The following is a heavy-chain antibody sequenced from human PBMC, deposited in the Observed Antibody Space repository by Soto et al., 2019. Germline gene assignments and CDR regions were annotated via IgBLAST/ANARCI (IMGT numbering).Heavy chain of an antibody. Sequence: QVHLVQSGAEVKKPGASVNVSCKTSGYTFTRNGISWVRQAPGQGLEWMGWISPNSGNTRYAQRLQDRVIMTTDTPACTASMELRSLRSYDTAVYYCVRARDSNSWPSTDVWGPGTTVTVSS. D-gene: IGHD3-22*01. CDR2: ISPNSGNT. J-gene: IGHJ6*02. CDR1: GYTFTRNG. V-gene: IGHV1-18*01. CDR3: VRARDSNSWPSTDV.